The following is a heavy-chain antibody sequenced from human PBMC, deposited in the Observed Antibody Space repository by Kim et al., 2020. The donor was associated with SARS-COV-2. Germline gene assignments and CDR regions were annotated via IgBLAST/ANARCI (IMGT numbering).Heavy chain of an antibody. CDR1: GFSLTTGGVG. D-gene: IGHD4-17*01. CDR2: IWWDDDK. CDR3: VYRTTVTAFHP. Sequence: SGPTLVNPTQTLTLTCTFSGFSLTTGGVGVAWFRQPPGKALEWLAVIWWDDDKRYSPSLKTRLTITKDTSKNHVVLTMTNMDPVDTATYYCVYRTTVTAFHPWGQGTLVTVSS. J-gene: IGHJ5*02. V-gene: IGHV2-5*02.